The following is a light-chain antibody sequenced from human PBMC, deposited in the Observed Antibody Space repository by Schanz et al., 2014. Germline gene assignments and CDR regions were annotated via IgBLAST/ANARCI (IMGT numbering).Light chain of an antibody. Sequence: DIQMTQSPSNLSASVGDRVTITCRASQSLGSWLAWYQQKPGKAPELLIYDAFNLKSGVPSRFSGSGSGTEFTLTISSLQPDDFATYYCQQYNSYSLTFGQGTKVEIK. J-gene: IGKJ1*01. CDR3: QQYNSYSLT. V-gene: IGKV1-5*01. CDR2: DAF. CDR1: QSLGSW.